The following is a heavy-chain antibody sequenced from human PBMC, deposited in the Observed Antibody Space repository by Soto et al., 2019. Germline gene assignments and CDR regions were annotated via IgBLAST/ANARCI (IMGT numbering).Heavy chain of an antibody. CDR2: ISAHNGNT. D-gene: IGHD3-16*01. V-gene: IGHV1-18*01. CDR3: ARVXTLTKEVLGGYYYGMDV. Sequence: ASVKVSCKASGCTFTSSGISWVRQAPGQGLEWMGWISAHNGNTDYAQKLQGRVTLTTDTSTSTAYMELRSLRSDDTAVYYCARVXTLTKEVLGGYYYGMDVWGPGTTVTVSS. CDR1: GCTFTSSG. J-gene: IGHJ6*02.